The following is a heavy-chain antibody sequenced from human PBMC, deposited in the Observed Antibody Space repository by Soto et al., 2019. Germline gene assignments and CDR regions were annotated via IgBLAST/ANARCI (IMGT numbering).Heavy chain of an antibody. V-gene: IGHV1-2*02. CDR3: IRGEDRGENADN. CDR1: GYTFTDHY. D-gene: IGHD7-27*01. Sequence: QVQLVQSGAEVKNPGASVKVSCKASGYTFTDHYMHWVRQAPGQGLEWMGWINPNSGGTNYAQNFQGRVTMTRDTSISTAYMELSRLRYDDTAMYYCIRGEDRGENADNWGQGTLVTVSS. J-gene: IGHJ4*02. CDR2: INPNSGGT.